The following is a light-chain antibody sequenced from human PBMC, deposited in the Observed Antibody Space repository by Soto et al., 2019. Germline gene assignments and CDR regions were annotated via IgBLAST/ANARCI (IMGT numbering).Light chain of an antibody. Sequence: QSALAQPASVSGSPGQSITISCTGTSSDVGSYNLVSWYQQHPGKAPKLMIYEVSKRPSGVSNRFSGSKSGNTASLTISGLQAEDEADYSCCSYGGRNTFVFGSWTKLTVL. CDR2: EVS. J-gene: IGLJ1*01. V-gene: IGLV2-23*02. CDR1: SSDVGSYNL. CDR3: CSYGGRNTFV.